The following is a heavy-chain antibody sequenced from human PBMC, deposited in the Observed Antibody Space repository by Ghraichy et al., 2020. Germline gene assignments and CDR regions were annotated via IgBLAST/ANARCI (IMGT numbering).Heavy chain of an antibody. CDR1: GGSFSGYY. V-gene: IGHV4-34*01. CDR3: ARGGLRHFWSGNYGMDV. Sequence: SETLSLTCAVYGGSFSGYYWSWTRQPPGKGLEWIGEINHSGSTNYNPSLKSRVTISVDTSKNQFSLKLSSVTAADTAVYYCARGGLRHFWSGNYGMDVWGQGTTVTVSS. J-gene: IGHJ6*02. D-gene: IGHD3-3*02. CDR2: INHSGST.